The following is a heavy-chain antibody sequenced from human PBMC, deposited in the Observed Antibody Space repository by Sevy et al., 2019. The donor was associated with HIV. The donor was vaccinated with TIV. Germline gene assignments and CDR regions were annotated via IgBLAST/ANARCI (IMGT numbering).Heavy chain of an antibody. Sequence: SETLSLTCTVSGGSLNTYGWSWIRQPPGKGLEWIGDAYYNGGTNYNPSPQSRLTIIVGTSEMQFSRQLSSVTAADTAVYYCGRDNWGSIDYWGQGVLVTVSS. CDR1: GGSLNTYG. V-gene: IGHV4-59*01. CDR2: AYYNGGT. D-gene: IGHD7-27*01. J-gene: IGHJ4*02. CDR3: GRDNWGSIDY.